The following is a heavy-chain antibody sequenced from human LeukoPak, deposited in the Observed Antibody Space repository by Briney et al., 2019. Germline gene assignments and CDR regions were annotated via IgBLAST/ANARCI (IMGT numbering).Heavy chain of an antibody. CDR3: ARGLNRYCSGGSCYSENNWFDP. D-gene: IGHD2-15*01. Sequence: ASVKVSCKASGYTFTGYYMHWVRQAPGQGLEWVGWINPNSGGTNYAQKFQGRVTMTRDTSISTAYMELRSLRSDDTAVYYCARGLNRYCSGGSCYSENNWFDPWGQGTLVTVSS. CDR2: INPNSGGT. V-gene: IGHV1-2*02. J-gene: IGHJ5*02. CDR1: GYTFTGYY.